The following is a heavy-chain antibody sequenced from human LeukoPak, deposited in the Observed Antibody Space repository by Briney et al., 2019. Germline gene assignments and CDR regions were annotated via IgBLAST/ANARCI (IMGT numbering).Heavy chain of an antibody. J-gene: IGHJ3*02. CDR2: IYASGST. D-gene: IGHD2-21*01. CDR1: GDSLTTNY. CDR3: ARDKNCYEASRPRLCGCDI. Sequence: SETLTLTCTVSGDSLTTNYWSWIRQPAGKGPEWIARIYASGSTNHNPSLRSRVIMSACASKFQFSLRLSSVTAADTSVYYCARDKNCYEASRPRLCGCDILVQGTMVTVSS. V-gene: IGHV4-4*07.